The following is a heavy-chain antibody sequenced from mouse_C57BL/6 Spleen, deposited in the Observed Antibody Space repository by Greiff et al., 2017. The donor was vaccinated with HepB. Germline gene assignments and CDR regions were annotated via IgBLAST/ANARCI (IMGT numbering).Heavy chain of an antibody. CDR1: GYAFSSYW. CDR3: ARPTAQATNYAMDY. J-gene: IGHJ4*01. Sequence: LQESGAELVKPGASVKISCKASGYAFSSYWMNWVKQRPGKGLEWIGQIYPGDGDTNYNGKFKGKATLTADKSSSTAYMQLSSLTSEDSAVYFCARPTAQATNYAMDYWGQGTSVTVSS. CDR2: IYPGDGDT. D-gene: IGHD3-2*02. V-gene: IGHV1-80*01.